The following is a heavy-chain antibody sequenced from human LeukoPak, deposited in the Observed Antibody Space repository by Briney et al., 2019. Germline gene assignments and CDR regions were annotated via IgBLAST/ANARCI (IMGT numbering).Heavy chain of an antibody. CDR2: IVVGSGNT. CDR3: AADRNGYSYGYWAFDI. D-gene: IGHD5-18*01. CDR1: GFTFTSSA. Sequence: GTSVKVSCKASGFTFTSSAMQWVRQARGQRLEWIGWIVVGSGNTNYAQKFQERVTITRDMSTSTAYMELSSLRSEDTAVHYCAADRNGYSYGYWAFDIWGQGTMVTVSS. J-gene: IGHJ3*02. V-gene: IGHV1-58*02.